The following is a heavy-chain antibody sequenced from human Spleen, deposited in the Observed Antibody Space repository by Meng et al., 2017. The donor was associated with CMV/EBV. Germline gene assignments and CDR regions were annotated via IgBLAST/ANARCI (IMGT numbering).Heavy chain of an antibody. CDR3: ARRGMMTTRGYWFDP. CDR2: IIPLFGIA. CDR1: GGTFSSFS. V-gene: IGHV1-69*05. Sequence: SVKVSCKASGGTFSSFSFSWMRQAPGQGLEWVGGIIPLFGIANYAQKFQGRVTITTDESTSTAYMSLSSLRSEDTAVYYCARRGMMTTRGYWFDPWGQGTLVTVSS. D-gene: IGHD4-17*01. J-gene: IGHJ5*02.